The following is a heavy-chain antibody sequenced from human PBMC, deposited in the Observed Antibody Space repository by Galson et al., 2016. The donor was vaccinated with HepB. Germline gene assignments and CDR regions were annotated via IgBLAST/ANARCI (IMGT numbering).Heavy chain of an antibody. Sequence: SCKASGGTFSSYAISWVRQAPGQGLEWMGGIIPILGIANYAQKFQGRVTITADKSTSTAYMELSSLRSEDTAVYYCVRESYDFYSGPRFDCWGQGTLVTVSS. V-gene: IGHV1-69*10. J-gene: IGHJ4*02. D-gene: IGHD3-3*01. CDR1: GGTFSSYA. CDR3: VRESYDFYSGPRFDC. CDR2: IIPILGIA.